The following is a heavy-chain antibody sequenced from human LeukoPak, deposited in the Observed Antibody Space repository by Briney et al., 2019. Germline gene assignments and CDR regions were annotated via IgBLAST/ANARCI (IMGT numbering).Heavy chain of an antibody. CDR1: GGTFSSYA. Sequence: SVKVSCKASGGTFSSYAISWVRQAPGQGLEWTGGIIPIFGTANYAQKFQGRVTITTDESTSTAYMELSSLRSEDTAVYYCARGLDNWNYHFDYWGQGTLVTVSS. D-gene: IGHD1-7*01. CDR3: ARGLDNWNYHFDY. J-gene: IGHJ4*02. CDR2: IIPIFGTA. V-gene: IGHV1-69*05.